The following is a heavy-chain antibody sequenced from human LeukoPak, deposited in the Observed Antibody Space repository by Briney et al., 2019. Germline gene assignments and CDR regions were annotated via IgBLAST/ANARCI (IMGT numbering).Heavy chain of an antibody. D-gene: IGHD3-3*01. CDR2: ITSSSSTI. Sequence: PGGSLRLSCAASGFTFDGYSMNWVRQAPGKGLEWVSYITSSSSTIYYGDSVKGRFAISRDNAKNLVYLEMNGLRVEDTAVYYCAGGSGIWSIYYDYGGQGTLVTVSS. CDR3: AGGSGIWSIYYDY. V-gene: IGHV3-48*01. CDR1: GFTFDGYS. J-gene: IGHJ4*02.